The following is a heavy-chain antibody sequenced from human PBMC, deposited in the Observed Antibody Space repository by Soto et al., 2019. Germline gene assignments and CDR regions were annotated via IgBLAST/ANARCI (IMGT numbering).Heavy chain of an antibody. J-gene: IGHJ5*02. CDR1: GFKVAGKY. Sequence: EEQLVESGGTWIHTGASLSLSCAASGFKVAGKYMSWVRQAPGKGLEWISVIYSGGQIYYADSVKGRFTISIDNSKNTVILHMSALRAEDTATYYCARINWSTRGSSSDTWGQGTLVTVSS. D-gene: IGHD6-6*01. CDR2: IYSGGQI. CDR3: ARINWSTRGSSSDT. V-gene: IGHV3-53*02.